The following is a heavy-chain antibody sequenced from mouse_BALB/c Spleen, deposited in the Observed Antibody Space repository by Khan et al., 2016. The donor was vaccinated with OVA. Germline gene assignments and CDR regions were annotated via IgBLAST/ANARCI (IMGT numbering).Heavy chain of an antibody. CDR3: ARPHITTVVATSYWFFDV. D-gene: IGHD1-1*01. CDR2: ISSGDTYT. J-gene: IGHJ1*01. V-gene: IGHV5-9-1*01. CDR1: GFTFSSYA. Sequence: EVMLVESGGGLVKPGGSLKLSCAAFGFTFSSYAMSWVRQTPEKRLEWVATISSGDTYTYYPDSVKGRFTISRDNAKNTLYLQMSSLRSEDTAMYYCARPHITTVVATSYWFFDVWGAETTVTVAT.